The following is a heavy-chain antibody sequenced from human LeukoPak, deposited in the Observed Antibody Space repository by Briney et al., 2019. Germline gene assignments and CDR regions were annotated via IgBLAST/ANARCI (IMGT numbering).Heavy chain of an antibody. CDR1: GGSFSGYY. D-gene: IGHD2-8*01. Sequence: SETLSLTCAVYGGSFSGYYWSWIRQPPGKGLEWIGEINHSGSTNYNPSLKSRVTISVDTSKNQFSLKLSSVTAADTAVYYCARKVGYCTNGVCYYYNYYMDVWGKGTTVTVSS. CDR3: ARKVGYCTNGVCYYYNYYMDV. CDR2: INHSGST. V-gene: IGHV4-34*01. J-gene: IGHJ6*03.